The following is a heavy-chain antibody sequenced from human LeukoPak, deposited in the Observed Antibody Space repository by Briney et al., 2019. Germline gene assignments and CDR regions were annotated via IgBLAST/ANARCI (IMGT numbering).Heavy chain of an antibody. V-gene: IGHV3-30-3*01. CDR3: ARDGVLGLGYCSSTSCASWSPGAFDI. D-gene: IGHD2-2*01. J-gene: IGHJ3*02. Sequence: GRSLRLSCAASGFTFSSYAMHWVRQAPGKGLEWVAVISYDGSNKYYADSVKGRFTISRDNSKNTLYLQMNSLRAEDTAVYYCARDGVLGLGYCSSTSCASWSPGAFDIWGQGTMVTVSS. CDR2: ISYDGSNK. CDR1: GFTFSSYA.